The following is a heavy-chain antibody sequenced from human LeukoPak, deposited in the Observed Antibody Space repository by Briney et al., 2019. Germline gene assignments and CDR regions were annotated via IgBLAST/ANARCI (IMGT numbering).Heavy chain of an antibody. CDR2: IYYSGST. J-gene: IGHJ6*02. V-gene: IGHV4-59*01. Sequence: SETLSLTCTVSGGSISSYYWSWIRQPPGKGLEWIGYIYYSGSTNYNPSLKSRVTITVDTSKNQFSLKLSSVTAADTAVYYCAGGWYSSGWYYNSDTSYYGMDVWGQGTTVTVSS. CDR1: GGSISSYY. D-gene: IGHD6-19*01. CDR3: AGGWYSSGWYYNSDTSYYGMDV.